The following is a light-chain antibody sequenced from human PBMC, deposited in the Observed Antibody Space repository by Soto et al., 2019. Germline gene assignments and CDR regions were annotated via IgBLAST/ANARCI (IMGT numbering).Light chain of an antibody. J-gene: IGLJ1*01. V-gene: IGLV3-1*01. CDR3: QAWDSSDV. CDR2: QDT. Sequence: SSELTQPPSVSVSPGQTATITCSGDKLGNKYTSWYQQKPGQSPVLIIYQDTRRPSGIPERFSGSNSGTTATLTISGTQAMDEADYYCQAWDSSDVFGTGTKLTVL. CDR1: KLGNKY.